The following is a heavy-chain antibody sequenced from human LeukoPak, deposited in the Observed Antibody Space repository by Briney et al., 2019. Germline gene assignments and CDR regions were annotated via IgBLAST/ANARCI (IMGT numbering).Heavy chain of an antibody. CDR2: IIPIFGTA. CDR1: GGTFSSYA. V-gene: IGHV1-69*05. Sequence: SVKVSCKASGGTFSSYAISWVRQAPGQGLEWMGRIIPIFGTANYAQKFQGRVTITTDESTSTAYMELSSLRSEDTAVYYCARTYDSSGYYPYYFDYWGQGTLVTVSS. CDR3: ARTYDSSGYYPYYFDY. D-gene: IGHD3-22*01. J-gene: IGHJ4*02.